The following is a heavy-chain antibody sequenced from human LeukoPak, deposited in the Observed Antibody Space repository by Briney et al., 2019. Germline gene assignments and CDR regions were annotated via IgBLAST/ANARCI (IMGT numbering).Heavy chain of an antibody. CDR2: ISGSGGDT. CDR3: TKGRSGTYYLHDY. CDR1: GFTFSNYA. Sequence: GGSLRLSCAASGFTFSNYAMSWVRQAPGKGLEWVSSISGSGGDTYYADSMEGRFSISRDNSKNTLYLQITSLRAEDTAVYYCTKGRSGTYYLHDYWGQGTLVTVSS. D-gene: IGHD3-10*01. J-gene: IGHJ4*02. V-gene: IGHV3-23*01.